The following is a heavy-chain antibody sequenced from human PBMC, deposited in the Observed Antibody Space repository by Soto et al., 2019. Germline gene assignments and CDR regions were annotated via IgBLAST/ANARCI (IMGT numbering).Heavy chain of an antibody. CDR3: ARVVPAVGLYFYYMDV. Sequence: SETLSLTCALYGLSFSGYYWNLIRQPPGKGLEWIGEISHSGSTNYNPSLKSRVTISVDTSKNQFSLKLSSVTAADTAVYYCARVVPAVGLYFYYMDVWGKGTTVTVS. V-gene: IGHV4-34*01. D-gene: IGHD2-2*01. CDR2: ISHSGST. CDR1: GLSFSGYY. J-gene: IGHJ6*03.